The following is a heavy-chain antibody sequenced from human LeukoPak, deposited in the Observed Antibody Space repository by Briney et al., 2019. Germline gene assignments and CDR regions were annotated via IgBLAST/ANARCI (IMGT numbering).Heavy chain of an antibody. V-gene: IGHV3-7*03. CDR2: IKQDGSEK. Sequence: GGSLRLSCAASAFTFSSYWMSWVRQAPGKGLEWVANIKQDGSEKYYVDSVKGRFTISRDNAKNSLYLQMNNLRAEDTAVYYCATRDGSPGYWGQGTLVSVSS. CDR1: AFTFSSYW. CDR3: ATRDGSPGY. D-gene: IGHD5-24*01. J-gene: IGHJ4*02.